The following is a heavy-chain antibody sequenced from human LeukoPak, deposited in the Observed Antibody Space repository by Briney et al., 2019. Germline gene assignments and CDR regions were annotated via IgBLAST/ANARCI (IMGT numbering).Heavy chain of an antibody. CDR1: GFTFDDYA. D-gene: IGHD4-17*01. CDR2: ISWSSGSI. Sequence: TGGSLRLSCAASGFTFDDYAMHWVRQAPGKGLEWVSGISWSSGSIGYADSVKGRSTISRDNAKNSLYLQMNSLRAEDMALYYCAKATVGNTVTPYFDYWGQGTLVTVSS. V-gene: IGHV3-9*03. J-gene: IGHJ4*02. CDR3: AKATVGNTVTPYFDY.